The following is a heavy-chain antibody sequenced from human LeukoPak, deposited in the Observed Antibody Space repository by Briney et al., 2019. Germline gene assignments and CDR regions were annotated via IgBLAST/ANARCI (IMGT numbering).Heavy chain of an antibody. D-gene: IGHD1-26*01. J-gene: IGHJ4*02. CDR1: GGSISSSSYY. Sequence: ASETLSLTCTVSGGSISSSSYYWGWIRQPPGKGLEGIGSIYYSGSTYYNPSLQSRVTISVDTSKDQFSLRLSSVTAADTAVYYCARYASGSYFDYWGQGTLVTVSS. V-gene: IGHV4-39*01. CDR2: IYYSGST. CDR3: ARYASGSYFDY.